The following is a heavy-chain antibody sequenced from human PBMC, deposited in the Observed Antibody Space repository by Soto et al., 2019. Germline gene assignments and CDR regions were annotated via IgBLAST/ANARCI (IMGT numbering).Heavy chain of an antibody. J-gene: IGHJ5*02. CDR1: GFTFSDYY. CDR2: ISSSSSYT. CDR3: ARANVDTAMAAWFDP. V-gene: IGHV3-11*05. Sequence: GGSLRLSCAASGFTFSDYYMSWIRQAPGKGLEWVSYISSSSSYTNYADSVKGRFTISRDNAKNSLYLQMNSLRAEDTAVYYCARANVDTAMAAWFDPWGQGTLVTVSS. D-gene: IGHD5-18*01.